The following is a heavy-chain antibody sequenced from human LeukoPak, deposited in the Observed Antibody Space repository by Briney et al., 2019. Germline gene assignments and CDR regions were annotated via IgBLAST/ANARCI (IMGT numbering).Heavy chain of an antibody. Sequence: PGGSLRLSCAASGFAFSTYSMTWVRQAPGKGLVWVARSNSDGSITNYADPVKGRFTISRDNAKNTLYLQMNSLRDEDTAVYYCARAGNYYFEYWGQGTLVTVS. D-gene: IGHD1-7*01. CDR1: GFAFSTYS. CDR3: ARAGNYYFEY. CDR2: SNSDGSIT. J-gene: IGHJ4*02. V-gene: IGHV3-74*01.